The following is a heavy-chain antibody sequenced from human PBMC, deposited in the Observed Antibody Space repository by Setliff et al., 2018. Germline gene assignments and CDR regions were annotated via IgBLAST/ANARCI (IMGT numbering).Heavy chain of an antibody. CDR3: ARQAGLRGYYGSNSLYYFDF. CDR2: IYYTGDT. CDR1: NGSISISDFY. D-gene: IGHD3-10*01. J-gene: IGHJ4*01. V-gene: IGHV4-39*01. Sequence: LSLTCTVSNGSISISDFYWGWIRQSPGKGLEWIESIYYTGDTWYKQSLEGRVTISVDTSKNQFSLGLTSVTAADTAVYYCARQAGLRGYYGSNSLYYFDFWGRGTLVTVSS.